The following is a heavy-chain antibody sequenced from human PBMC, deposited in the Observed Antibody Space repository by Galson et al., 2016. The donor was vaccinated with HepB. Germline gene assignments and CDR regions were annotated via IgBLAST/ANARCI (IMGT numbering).Heavy chain of an antibody. Sequence: SLRLSCAASGFTFSDYYMSWIRQAPGKGLEWVSYISGGSSYTNYADSVKGRLTISRDNAKNSLYLQMNSLRAEDTAVYYWARRYCTTTSCYLGFDYWGQGTLVTVSS. CDR1: GFTFSDYY. D-gene: IGHD2-2*01. J-gene: IGHJ4*02. V-gene: IGHV3-11*03. CDR3: ARRYCTTTSCYLGFDY. CDR2: ISGGSSYT.